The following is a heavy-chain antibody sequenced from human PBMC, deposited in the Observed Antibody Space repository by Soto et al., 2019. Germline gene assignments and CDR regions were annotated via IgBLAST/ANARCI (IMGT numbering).Heavy chain of an antibody. CDR1: GYTFTSYD. D-gene: IGHD3-3*01. CDR2: MNPNSGNT. V-gene: IGHV1-8*01. J-gene: IGHJ4*02. CDR3: ARGHRYDFWSGYYAPPLDY. Sequence: GASVKVSCKASGYTFTSYDINWVRQATGQGLEWMGWMNPNSGNTGYAQKFQGRVTMTRNTSISTAYMELSSLRSEDTAVYYCARGHRYDFWSGYYAPPLDYWGQGTLVTVS.